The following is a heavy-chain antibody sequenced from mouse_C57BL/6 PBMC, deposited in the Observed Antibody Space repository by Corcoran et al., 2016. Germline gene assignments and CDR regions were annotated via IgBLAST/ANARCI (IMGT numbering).Heavy chain of an antibody. D-gene: IGHD3-2*02. Sequence: QIQLVQSGPELKKPGETVKISCKASGYTFTTYGMSWVKQAPGKGLKWMGWINTYSGVPTYADDFKGRFAFSLETSASTAYLQINNLKNEDMATYFCARWDSSASYAMDYWGQGTSVTVSS. CDR2: INTYSGVP. CDR3: ARWDSSASYAMDY. J-gene: IGHJ4*01. CDR1: GYTFTTYG. V-gene: IGHV9-3*01.